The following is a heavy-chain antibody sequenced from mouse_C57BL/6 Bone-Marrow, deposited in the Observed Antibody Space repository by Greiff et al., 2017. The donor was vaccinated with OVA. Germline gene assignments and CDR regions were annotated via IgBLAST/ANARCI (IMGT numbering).Heavy chain of an antibody. J-gene: IGHJ4*01. D-gene: IGHD4-1*01. V-gene: IGHV14-4*01. CDR1: GFNIKDDY. CDR3: TRTGSYAMDY. Sequence: DVKLQESGAELVRPGASVKLSCTASGFNIKDDYMHWVKQRPEQGLEWIGWIDPENGDTEYASKFQGKATITADTSSNTAYLQLSSLTSEDTAVYYCTRTGSYAMDYWGQGTSVTVSS. CDR2: IDPENGDT.